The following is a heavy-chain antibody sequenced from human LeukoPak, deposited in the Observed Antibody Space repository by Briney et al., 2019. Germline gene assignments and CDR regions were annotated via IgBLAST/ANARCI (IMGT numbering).Heavy chain of an antibody. CDR2: FKTKYNQV. V-gene: IGHV3-23*05. D-gene: IGHD4-11*01. CDR3: ARSVPDYTRFDY. J-gene: IGHJ4*02. CDR1: GLTFSDYA. Sequence: GGSLRLSCVASGLTFSDYAMNWVRQAPGKGLEWVSTFKTKYNQVYYAESVRGQFTISTDNSKNTVYLQMNSLRAEDTALYYCARSVPDYTRFDYWGQGALVTVSS.